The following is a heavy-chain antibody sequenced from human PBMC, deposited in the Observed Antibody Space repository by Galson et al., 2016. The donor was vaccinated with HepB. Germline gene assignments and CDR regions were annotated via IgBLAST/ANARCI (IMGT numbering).Heavy chain of an antibody. CDR3: TRGRPKGRVRSNSYYGMDV. D-gene: IGHD3-10*01. CDR2: IDQRGST. J-gene: IGHJ6*02. CDR1: GGYFTDYY. V-gene: IGHV4-34*01. Sequence: SETLSLTCKVTGGYFTDYYWTLIRQPPGKGLEWIGDIDQRGSTNYNPSLESRITVSSDTSKNQFSLQLTSVTAADAATYYCTRGRPKGRVRSNSYYGMDVWSQGTTVTVS.